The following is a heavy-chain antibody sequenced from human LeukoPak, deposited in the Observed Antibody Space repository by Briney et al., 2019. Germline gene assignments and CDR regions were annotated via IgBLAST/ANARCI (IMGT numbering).Heavy chain of an antibody. CDR2: INHSGST. J-gene: IGHJ4*02. D-gene: IGHD5-12*01. V-gene: IGHV4-38-2*02. CDR3: ARGLGGYVPPLDY. CDR1: GYSISSGYY. Sequence: SETLSLTCTVSGYSISSGYYWSWIRQPPGKGLEWIGEINHSGSTNYNPSLKSRVTISVDTSKNQFSLKLSSVTAADTAVYYCARGLGGYVPPLDYWGQGTLVTVSS.